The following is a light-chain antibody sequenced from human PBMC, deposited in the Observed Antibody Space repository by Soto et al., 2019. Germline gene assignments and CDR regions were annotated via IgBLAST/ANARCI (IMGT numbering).Light chain of an antibody. CDR3: QQRSNWPT. J-gene: IGKJ1*01. CDR2: DAS. Sequence: EIVFTQSPATLSLSPVERANLSFRASQTVSSYLAWYQQKHGQAPRLLIYDASKRATGIPARFSGSGSGTDFTLTISSLEPEDFAAYYCQQRSNWPTFGQGTKVDIK. V-gene: IGKV3-11*01. CDR1: QTVSSY.